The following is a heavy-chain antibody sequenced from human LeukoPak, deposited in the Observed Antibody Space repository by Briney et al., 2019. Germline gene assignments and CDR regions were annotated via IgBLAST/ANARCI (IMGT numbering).Heavy chain of an antibody. V-gene: IGHV3-30*04. J-gene: IGHJ4*02. CDR2: ISHDVKTT. Sequence: GKSLRLSCVASGFSFSDSVIHWVRQAPGKGLEWVAVISHDVKTTYYADSAKGRLTISRDNSRNTVFLQMNRLRPEDTAVYYCVKEAYYGWGSSPTFYFDYWGQGTRVTVSS. D-gene: IGHD3-10*01. CDR1: GFSFSDSV. CDR3: VKEAYYGWGSSPTFYFDY.